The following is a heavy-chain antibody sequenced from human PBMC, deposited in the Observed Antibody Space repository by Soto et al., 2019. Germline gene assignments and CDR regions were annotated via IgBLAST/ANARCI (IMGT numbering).Heavy chain of an antibody. CDR1: EFTFDKYY. CDR3: ARGNWNYYYGFDV. D-gene: IGHD1-20*01. CDR2: IKPDGSEQ. Sequence: EVQLVESGGGLVQPGGSLRLSCAASEFTFDKYYMTWVRQAPGKGPEWVANIKPDGSEQYYVDSVKGRFTISRDNANNALDLQMNSLRAEDTAVYFCARGNWNYYYGFDVWGQGTTVTGSS. V-gene: IGHV3-7*01. J-gene: IGHJ6*02.